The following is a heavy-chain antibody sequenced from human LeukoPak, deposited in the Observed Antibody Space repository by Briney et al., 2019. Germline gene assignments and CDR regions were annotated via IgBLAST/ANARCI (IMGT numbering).Heavy chain of an antibody. D-gene: IGHD3-10*01. CDR1: GYTFTGYY. CDR3: ARVRYGSGSYYNSMDV. CDR2: INPNSGGT. Sequence: ASVKVSCKASGYTFTGYYMHWVRQAPGQGLEWMGWINPNSGGTNYAQKFQGRVTMTRDTSNSTAYMELSRLRSDDTAVYYCARVRYGSGSYYNSMDVWGQGTTVTVSS. J-gene: IGHJ6*02. V-gene: IGHV1-2*02.